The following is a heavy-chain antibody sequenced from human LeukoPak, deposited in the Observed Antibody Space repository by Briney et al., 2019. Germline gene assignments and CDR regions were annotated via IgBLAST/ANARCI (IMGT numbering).Heavy chain of an antibody. Sequence: SVKVSCKASGGTVSSYAISWVRQAPGAGLEWMGRIVSILGTTHYGQKFQGRVTITADTSTNTAYMELSSLRFEDTAVYYCARDEYDGKHWLVRDYWGQGTLVTVSS. J-gene: IGHJ4*02. CDR3: ARDEYDGKHWLVRDY. V-gene: IGHV1-69*04. D-gene: IGHD6-19*01. CDR2: IVSILGTT. CDR1: GGTVSSYA.